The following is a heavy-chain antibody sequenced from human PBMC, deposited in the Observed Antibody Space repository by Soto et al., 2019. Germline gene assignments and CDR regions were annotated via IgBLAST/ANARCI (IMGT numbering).Heavy chain of an antibody. V-gene: IGHV4-59*01. CDR3: ATSCMIRGAHYYFGMDV. J-gene: IGHJ6*02. D-gene: IGHD3-10*01. CDR1: GGSISSYY. CDR2: SCYTGNT. Sequence: QVQLQESGPGLVKPSETLSLTCTVSGGSISSYYWSWIREPPGKGLEWLGYSCYTGNTNYSPSLKSRLTISVDTYKNECSLRLRSVTAADTAVYYCATSCMIRGAHYYFGMDVWGQGTTVTVSS.